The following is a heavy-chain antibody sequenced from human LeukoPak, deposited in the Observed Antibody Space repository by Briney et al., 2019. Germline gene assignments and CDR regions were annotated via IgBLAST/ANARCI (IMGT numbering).Heavy chain of an antibody. V-gene: IGHV3-7*01. CDR2: IKQDGSEK. CDR1: GGSFSGYY. D-gene: IGHD4-17*01. CDR3: ARGGDYGDYDFFDY. Sequence: PSETLSLTCAVFGGSFSGYYWTWVRQAPGKGLEWVANIKQDGSEKYYVDSVKGRFTISRDNAKNSLYLQMNSLRAEDTAVYYCARGGDYGDYDFFDYWGQGTLVTVSS. J-gene: IGHJ4*02.